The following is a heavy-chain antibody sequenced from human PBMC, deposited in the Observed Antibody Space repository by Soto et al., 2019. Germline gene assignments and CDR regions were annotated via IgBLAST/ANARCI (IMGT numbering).Heavy chain of an antibody. CDR2: IYYSGST. CDR1: GGSISSGGYY. J-gene: IGHJ6*02. V-gene: IGHV4-31*03. Sequence: QVQLQESGPGLVKPSQTPSLTCTVSGGSISSGGYYWSWIRQHPGKGLEWIGYIYYSGSTYYNPSLKSRVTISVDTSKNQFSLKLSSVTAADTAVYYCARDMWGPYSSSFYYYYGMDVWGQGTTVTVSS. CDR3: ARDMWGPYSSSFYYYYGMDV. D-gene: IGHD6-6*01.